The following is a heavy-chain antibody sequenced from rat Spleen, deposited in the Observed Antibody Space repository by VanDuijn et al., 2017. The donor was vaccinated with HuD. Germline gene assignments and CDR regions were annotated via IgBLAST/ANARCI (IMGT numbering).Heavy chain of an antibody. Sequence: EVQLVESGGGLVQPGRSLKLSCAASGFTLSDYNMAWVRQAPKKGLEWVATISSDGGRNFYRDSVKGRFTISRDNAKSSLYLQMDSLRSEDTATYYCTTGQLGYFDYWGQGVMVTVSS. V-gene: IGHV5S10*01. J-gene: IGHJ2*01. CDR3: TTGQLGYFDY. CDR2: ISSDGGRN. CDR1: GFTLSDYN. D-gene: IGHD1-2*01.